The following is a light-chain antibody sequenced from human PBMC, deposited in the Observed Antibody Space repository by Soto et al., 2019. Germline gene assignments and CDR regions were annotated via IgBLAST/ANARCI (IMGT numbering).Light chain of an antibody. CDR2: GAS. J-gene: IGKJ1*01. CDR1: RSFTSTS. CDR3: QQYDSSPRT. V-gene: IGKV3-20*01. Sequence: IVLTQSPGTLSLSPGERATLSCRASRSFTSTSLAWYQQKPGQAPRLLISGASRRAAGIPDRFSGSGSGTDFTLTISRLESEDIAVYYCQQYDSSPRTFGQGTRVEIK.